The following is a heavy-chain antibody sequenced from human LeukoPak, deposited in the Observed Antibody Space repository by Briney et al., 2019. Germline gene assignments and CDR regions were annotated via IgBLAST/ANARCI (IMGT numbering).Heavy chain of an antibody. V-gene: IGHV3-23*01. CDR2: ISGSGGST. D-gene: IGHD5-24*01. CDR1: GFTFSSYA. Sequence: GGSLRLSCAASGFTFSSYAMSWVRQAPGKGLEWVSAISGSGGSTYYADSVKGRFTISRYNSKSTLYLQMNSLRAEDTAVYYCAKGTKRWLQSYYYYYMDVWGKGTTVTVSS. CDR3: AKGTKRWLQSYYYYYMDV. J-gene: IGHJ6*03.